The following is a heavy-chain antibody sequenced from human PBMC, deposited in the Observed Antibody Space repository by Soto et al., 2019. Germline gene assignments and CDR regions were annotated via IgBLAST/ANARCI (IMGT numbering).Heavy chain of an antibody. CDR3: VGSVGDCYVHLAY. CDR2: INHSGST. CDR1: GGSFSGYY. D-gene: IGHD2-21*02. J-gene: IGHJ1*01. Sequence: SETLSLTCAVYGGSFSGYYWSWIRQPPGKGLEWIGEINHSGSTNYNPSLKSRVTISVDTSKNQFPLKLSSVTAADTAVYYCVGSVGDCYVHLAYWGQGTLVPVSS. V-gene: IGHV4-34*01.